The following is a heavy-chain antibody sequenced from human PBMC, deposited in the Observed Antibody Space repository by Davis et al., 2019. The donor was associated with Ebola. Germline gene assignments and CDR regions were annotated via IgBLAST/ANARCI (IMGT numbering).Heavy chain of an antibody. CDR2: ISGSGGST. V-gene: IGHV3-23*01. CDR3: AKDKNYDFWSGYPHEAFDI. Sequence: PGRSLRPSCPASGFTFSIYAMSWFRPAPGKGLEWVSAISGSGGSTYYADSVKGRFTISRDNSKNTLYLQMNSLRAEDTAIYYCAKDKNYDFWSGYPHEAFDIWGQGTMVTVSS. CDR1: GFTFSIYA. J-gene: IGHJ3*02. D-gene: IGHD3-3*01.